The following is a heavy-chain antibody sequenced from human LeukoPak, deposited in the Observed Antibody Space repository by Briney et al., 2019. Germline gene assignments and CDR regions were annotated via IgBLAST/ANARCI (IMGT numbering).Heavy chain of an antibody. Sequence: PSETLSLTCTVSGGSISSSSYYWCWIRQRPGKGLEWIGSIYYSGSTYYNPSLKSRVPISVDTSKNQFSLKLSSVTAADTAVYYCARFSSSSSYFDYWGQGTLVTVSS. CDR2: IYYSGST. J-gene: IGHJ4*02. D-gene: IGHD6-13*01. V-gene: IGHV4-39*01. CDR3: ARFSSSSSYFDY. CDR1: GGSISSSSYY.